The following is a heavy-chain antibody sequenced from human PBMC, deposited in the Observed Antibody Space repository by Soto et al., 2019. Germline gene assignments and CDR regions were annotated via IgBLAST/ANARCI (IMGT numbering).Heavy chain of an antibody. V-gene: IGHV3-7*04. CDR3: ARGVTDYDFWSGYYFPPDTYMDV. CDR1: GFTFSSYW. D-gene: IGHD3-3*01. J-gene: IGHJ6*03. Sequence: GGSLRLSCAASGFTFSSYWMSWVRQAPGKGLEWVANIKQDGSEIYYVDSVKGRFTISRDNAKNSLYLQMNSLRAEDTAVYYCARGVTDYDFWSGYYFPPDTYMDVWGKGTTVTVSS. CDR2: IKQDGSEI.